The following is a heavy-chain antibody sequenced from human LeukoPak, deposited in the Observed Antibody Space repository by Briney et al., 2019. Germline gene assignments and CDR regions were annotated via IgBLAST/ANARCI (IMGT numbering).Heavy chain of an antibody. D-gene: IGHD6-19*01. V-gene: IGHV1-46*01. CDR2: INPSGGST. CDR1: GYTFTSYY. Sequence: GASVKVSCKASGYTFTSYYMHWVRQAPGQGLEWMGIINPSGGSTSYAQKFQGRVTMTRDTSTSTVYMELSRLRSDDTAVYYCASPWGIAVAGPLDYWGQGTLVTVSS. CDR3: ASPWGIAVAGPLDY. J-gene: IGHJ4*02.